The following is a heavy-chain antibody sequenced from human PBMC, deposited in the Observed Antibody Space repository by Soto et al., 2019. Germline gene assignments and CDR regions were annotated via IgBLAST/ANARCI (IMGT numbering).Heavy chain of an antibody. J-gene: IGHJ6*02. CDR3: ARGYYYDSSGPYYYGMDV. CDR2: IYYSGST. CDR1: GGSISSSSYY. Sequence: SETLSLTCTVSGGSISSSSYYWGWIRQPPGKGLEWIGSIYYSGSTYYNPSLKSRVTISVDTSKNQFSLKLSSVTAADTAVYYCARGYYYDSSGPYYYGMDVWGQGTTVTVSS. V-gene: IGHV4-39*07. D-gene: IGHD3-22*01.